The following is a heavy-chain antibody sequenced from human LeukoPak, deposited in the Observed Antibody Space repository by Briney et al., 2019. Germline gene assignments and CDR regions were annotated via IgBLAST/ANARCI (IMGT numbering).Heavy chain of an antibody. CDR1: GYTFTSYY. Sequence: ASVTVAYKASGYTFTSYYMHWVRQAPGQGLEWMGIINPSGGSTSYAQKFQGRVSMTRDTSTSTVYMDLSSLRSEDTAVYYCARALYYFGSGSYSGYYGMDVWAQGTTVTVSS. CDR2: INPSGGST. CDR3: ARALYYFGSGSYSGYYGMDV. V-gene: IGHV1-46*01. D-gene: IGHD3-10*01. J-gene: IGHJ6*01.